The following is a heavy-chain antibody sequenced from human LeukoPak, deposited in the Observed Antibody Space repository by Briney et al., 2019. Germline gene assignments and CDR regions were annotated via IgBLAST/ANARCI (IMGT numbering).Heavy chain of an antibody. D-gene: IGHD2-2*01. Sequence: GGSLRLSCAASGFTFSSYGMHWVRQAPGKGLEWVAVIWYDGSNKYYADSVKGRFTISRDNSKNTLYLQMNSLRAADTAVYYCAKSMDGVVPAAISDYWGQGTLVTVSS. J-gene: IGHJ4*02. CDR3: AKSMDGVVPAAISDY. CDR1: GFTFSSYG. V-gene: IGHV3-33*06. CDR2: IWYDGSNK.